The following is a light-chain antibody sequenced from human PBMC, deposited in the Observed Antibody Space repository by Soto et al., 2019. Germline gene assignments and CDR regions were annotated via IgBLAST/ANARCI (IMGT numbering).Light chain of an antibody. CDR3: SSYTNINTRACV. CDR2: EVT. CDR1: SGDIGSYNR. V-gene: IGLV2-14*01. Sequence: QSVLTQPASVSGSPGQSITISCTGTSGDIGSYNRVSWYQQHPGKAPKLISYEVTDRPSGVSNRFSGSKSGNTASLTISGLQAEYEAEYYCSSYTNINTRACVFGTGTKLTVL. J-gene: IGLJ1*01.